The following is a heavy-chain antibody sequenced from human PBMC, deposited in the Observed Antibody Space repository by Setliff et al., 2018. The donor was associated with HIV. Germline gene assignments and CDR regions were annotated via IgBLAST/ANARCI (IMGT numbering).Heavy chain of an antibody. CDR1: GDSISSRGYY. D-gene: IGHD3-22*01. V-gene: IGHV4-61*08. Sequence: SETLSLTCTVSGDSISSRGYYWSWIRQHPGQGLEWIGCVYSSGSTKYNPSLMSRVTISLDTSKNQFSLKVRSVTAADTAIYYCARRRYDSDGYYFDSWGQGSLVTVSS. J-gene: IGHJ4*02. CDR3: ARRRYDSDGYYFDS. CDR2: VYSSGST.